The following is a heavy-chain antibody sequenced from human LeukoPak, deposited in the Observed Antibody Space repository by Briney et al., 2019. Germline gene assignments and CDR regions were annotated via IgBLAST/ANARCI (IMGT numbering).Heavy chain of an antibody. D-gene: IGHD3-10*01. V-gene: IGHV1-24*01. CDR1: GYTLTELF. CDR2: FDPEDGET. Sequence: ASVPVSCQVSGYTLTELFMHWVRQAPGKELEGMGGFDPEDGETIYAQKLQGRVIMNDHTSTETAYMELSSLRSDDTAVYYCATSSGSYYTLYYYYGMDVWGKGTTVTVSS. J-gene: IGHJ6*04. CDR3: ATSSGSYYTLYYYYGMDV.